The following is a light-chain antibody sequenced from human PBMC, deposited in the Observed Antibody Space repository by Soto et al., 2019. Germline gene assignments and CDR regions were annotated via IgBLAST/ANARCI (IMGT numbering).Light chain of an antibody. J-gene: IGKJ4*01. CDR2: KAS. V-gene: IGKV1-5*03. CDR1: QNIGSW. CDR3: QQYNSYSLT. Sequence: DIQMTQSPSTLSASVGHRVTITCRASQNIGSWLAWYQQKPGKAPKLLIYKASSLASGVPSRFSGSRSGTEFTLTISGLQPDDFASYYCQQYNSYSLTFGGGTKVEIK.